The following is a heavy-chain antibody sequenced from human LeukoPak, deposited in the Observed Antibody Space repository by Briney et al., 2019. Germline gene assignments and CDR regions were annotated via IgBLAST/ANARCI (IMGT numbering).Heavy chain of an antibody. Sequence: GGSLRLSCAASGFTFSNYNMAWVRQAPGKGLEWVSAIGGSDGGTHYADSVRGRFTISRDNSKNTMYLQMNSLRAEDTAVYYCAKGGSGGGYFFDYWGQGTLVTVSS. CDR2: IGGSDGGT. J-gene: IGHJ4*02. CDR1: GFTFSNYN. V-gene: IGHV3-23*01. CDR3: AKGGSGGGYFFDY. D-gene: IGHD1-26*01.